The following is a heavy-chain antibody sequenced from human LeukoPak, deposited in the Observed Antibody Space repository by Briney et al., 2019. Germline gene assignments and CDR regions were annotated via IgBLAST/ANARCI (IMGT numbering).Heavy chain of an antibody. D-gene: IGHD2-2*03. Sequence: TGGSLRLSCAASGFTFSSYSMNWVRQAPGKGLERVSSISSSSSYIYYADSVKGRFTISRDNAKNSLYLQMNSLRAEDTAVYYCASGYCSSTSCYAGGDYYYGMDVWGQGTTVTVSS. V-gene: IGHV3-21*01. CDR2: ISSSSSYI. CDR3: ASGYCSSTSCYAGGDYYYGMDV. CDR1: GFTFSSYS. J-gene: IGHJ6*02.